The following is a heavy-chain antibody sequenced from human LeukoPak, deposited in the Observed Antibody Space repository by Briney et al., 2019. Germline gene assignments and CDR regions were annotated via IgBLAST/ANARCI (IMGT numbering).Heavy chain of an antibody. CDR3: ARDMQLST. D-gene: IGHD3-16*02. CDR2: IKEDGSQK. Sequence: GGSLRLSCVASGLTLSSNWMGWVRQAPGKGLEWVATIKEDGSQKYYVGSVKGRFTISRDNAMYSLYLQMNSLRAEDTAVYYCARDMQLSTWGLGTMVTVSS. CDR1: GLTLSSNW. V-gene: IGHV3-7*05. J-gene: IGHJ3*01.